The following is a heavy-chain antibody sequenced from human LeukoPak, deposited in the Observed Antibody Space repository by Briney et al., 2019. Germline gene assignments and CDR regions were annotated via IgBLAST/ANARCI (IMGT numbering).Heavy chain of an antibody. V-gene: IGHV1-46*01. Sequence: PGASVTVSCKASGYTFTSYYMHWVRQAPGQGLEWMGIINPSGGSTSYAQKFQGRVTMTRDTSISTAYMELSRLRSDDTAVYYCARGVYYYDSSGYYFAFDIWGQGTMVTVSS. CDR3: ARGVYYYDSSGYYFAFDI. J-gene: IGHJ3*02. CDR2: INPSGGST. D-gene: IGHD3-22*01. CDR1: GYTFTSYY.